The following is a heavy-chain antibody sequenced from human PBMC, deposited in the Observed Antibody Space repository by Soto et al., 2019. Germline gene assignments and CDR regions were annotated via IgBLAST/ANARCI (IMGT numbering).Heavy chain of an antibody. Sequence: SQTLSLTCAISGDSVSSNSAAWNWIRQSPSRGLEWLGRTYYRSKWYNDYAVSVKSRITINPDTSKNQFSLQLNSVTPEDTAVYYCAREAAAAGTGSRPPPRGPWFDPWGQGTLVTVSS. D-gene: IGHD6-13*01. CDR3: AREAAAAGTGSRPPPRGPWFDP. V-gene: IGHV6-1*01. CDR1: GDSVSSNSAA. J-gene: IGHJ5*02. CDR2: TYYRSKWYN.